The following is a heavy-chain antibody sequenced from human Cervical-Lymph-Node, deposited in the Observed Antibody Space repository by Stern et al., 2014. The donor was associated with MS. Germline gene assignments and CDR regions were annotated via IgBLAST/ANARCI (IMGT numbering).Heavy chain of an antibody. CDR3: ARDNAIAVAGTGLGY. Sequence: EVQLLESGGGLVKPGGSLRLSCAASGFTFSSYSMNWVRQAPGKGLEWVSSISSSSSYIYYADSVKGRFTISRDNAKNSLYLQMNSLRAEDTAVYYCARDNAIAVAGTGLGYWGQGTLVTVSS. J-gene: IGHJ4*02. D-gene: IGHD6-19*01. V-gene: IGHV3-21*01. CDR2: ISSSSSYI. CDR1: GFTFSSYS.